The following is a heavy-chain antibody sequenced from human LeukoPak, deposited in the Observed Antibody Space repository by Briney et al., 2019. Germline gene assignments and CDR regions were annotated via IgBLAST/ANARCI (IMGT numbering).Heavy chain of an antibody. Sequence: HTGGSLRLSCAASGFTLSSYAMSWVRQAPGKGLEWASGISGSGGSTYYADSVKGRFTISRDNSKNTLYLQMNSLRAEDTAVYYCAKGSTSWYAGPSDYWGQGTLVTVSS. CDR2: ISGSGGST. D-gene: IGHD6-13*01. CDR3: AKGSTSWYAGPSDY. CDR1: GFTLSSYA. V-gene: IGHV3-23*01. J-gene: IGHJ4*02.